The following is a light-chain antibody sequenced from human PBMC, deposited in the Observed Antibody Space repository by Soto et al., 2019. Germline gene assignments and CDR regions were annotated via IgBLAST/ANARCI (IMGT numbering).Light chain of an antibody. CDR2: DVS. J-gene: IGLJ1*01. V-gene: IGLV2-11*01. CDR1: SSDVGAYNY. Sequence: QSALTQPRSVSGSPGQSVTISCTGTSSDVGAYNYVSWYQQHPGKAPKLMIYDVSERPSGVPDRFSGSKSGNTASLTISGLQAEDEADYYCCSYAGSYTYVFGAGTKLTVL. CDR3: CSYAGSYTYV.